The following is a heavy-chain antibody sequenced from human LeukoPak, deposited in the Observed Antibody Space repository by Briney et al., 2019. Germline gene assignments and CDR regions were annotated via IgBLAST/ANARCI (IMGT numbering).Heavy chain of an antibody. Sequence: PGGSLSLSCAASGFAFSSYGMHWVRQAPGKGLEWVAVISSYDGRNKYYADSVKGRFTISRDNSKNTLYLQMNSLRAEDTAVYYCAKDLPGYYGSGSYYRVLDYWGQGTLVTVSS. CDR3: AKDLPGYYGSGSYYRVLDY. V-gene: IGHV3-30*18. D-gene: IGHD3-10*01. J-gene: IGHJ4*02. CDR2: ISSYDGRNK. CDR1: GFAFSSYG.